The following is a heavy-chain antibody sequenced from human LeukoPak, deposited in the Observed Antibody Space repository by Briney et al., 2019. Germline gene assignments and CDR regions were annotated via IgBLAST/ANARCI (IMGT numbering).Heavy chain of an antibody. Sequence: PGGSLRLSCAASGFAFGDNWMHWVRQAPGKELVWVSRMNSDGRSTYYADSVKGRLTISRDNSKNTLYLQMNSLRAEDTAVYYFGRRSAGALYLDYRGQGTLVTVSS. CDR3: GRRSAGALYLDY. CDR2: MNSDGRST. D-gene: IGHD3-10*01. J-gene: IGHJ4*02. CDR1: GFAFGDNW. V-gene: IGHV3-74*01.